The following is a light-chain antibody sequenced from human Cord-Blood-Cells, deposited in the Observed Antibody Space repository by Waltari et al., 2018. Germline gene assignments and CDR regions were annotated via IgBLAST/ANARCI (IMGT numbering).Light chain of an antibody. CDR3: QQDST. CDR1: QSVSSSY. J-gene: IGKJ3*01. Sequence: EIVMTQSPATLSLSPGERATLSCRASQSVSSSYLSWYQQKPGQAPRLLIYGASTRATGIPARFSGSGSGTDFTLTISSLQPEDCAVYYCQQDSTFGPGTKVDIK. V-gene: IGKV3D-7*01. CDR2: GAS.